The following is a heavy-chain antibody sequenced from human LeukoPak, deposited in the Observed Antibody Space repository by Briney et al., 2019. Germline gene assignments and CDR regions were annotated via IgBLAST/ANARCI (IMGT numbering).Heavy chain of an antibody. V-gene: IGHV4-59*01. CDR1: GYSISSFD. J-gene: IGHJ3*02. CDR2: IFTRGGT. Sequence: SETLSLTCTVSGYSISSFDWTWIRQPPGKGLEWIGYIFTRGGTSYNPSLKSRDTISIDTSKNQFSLKLRSVTAADTAVYYCARDLVTVTRGFDIWGQGTMVSVSS. CDR3: ARDLVTVTRGFDI. D-gene: IGHD4-17*01.